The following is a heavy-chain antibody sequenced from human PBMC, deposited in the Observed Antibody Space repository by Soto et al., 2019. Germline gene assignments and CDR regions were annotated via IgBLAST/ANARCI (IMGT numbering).Heavy chain of an antibody. V-gene: IGHV3-11*06. D-gene: IGHD2-21*01. J-gene: IGHJ4*02. CDR3: ARDTRRGIPDF. Sequence: GGSLRLSCAASGFTFSYYYMIWIRQAPGKGLEWVSHISSGSIDTNYADSVKGRFTISRDNAKNSLYLQMNSLRVEDTAVYYCARDTRRGIPDFWGQGTLVTVSS. CDR1: GFTFSYYY. CDR2: ISSGSIDT.